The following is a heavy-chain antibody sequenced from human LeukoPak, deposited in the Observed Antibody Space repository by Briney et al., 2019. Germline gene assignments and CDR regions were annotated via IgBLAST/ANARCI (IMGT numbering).Heavy chain of an antibody. D-gene: IGHD6-19*01. Sequence: SQTLSLTCAISGDSVSSNSAAWNWIRQSPSRGLEWLGRTYYRSKWYNDYAVSVKSRITINPDTSKNQFSLQLNSATPEDTAVYYCARGSRAVAGTYYYYGMDVWGKGTTVTVSS. CDR1: GDSVSSNSAA. V-gene: IGHV6-1*01. CDR3: ARGSRAVAGTYYYYGMDV. CDR2: TYYRSKWYN. J-gene: IGHJ6*04.